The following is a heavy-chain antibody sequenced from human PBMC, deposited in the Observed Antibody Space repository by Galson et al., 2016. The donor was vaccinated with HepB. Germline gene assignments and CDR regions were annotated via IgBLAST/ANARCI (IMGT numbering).Heavy chain of an antibody. CDR1: GFTSSSYW. V-gene: IGHV3-74*01. CDR3: AIDPSHWIENPFAL. Sequence: SLRLSCAASGFTSSSYWMHWVRQTPGKGLVWVSRMNSDGIRTSHADSVAGRFTISRDNAKNTLYLQMNSLRAEDTATYYCAIDPSHWIENPFALWGQRTLVTVSS. J-gene: IGHJ4*02. D-gene: IGHD2-2*03. CDR2: MNSDGIRT.